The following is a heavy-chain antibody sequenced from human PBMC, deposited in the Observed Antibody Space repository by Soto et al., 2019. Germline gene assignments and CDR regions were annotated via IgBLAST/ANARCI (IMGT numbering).Heavy chain of an antibody. CDR3: VQCVSILAVLVSDY. CDR1: GMSLSSSGGS. CDR2: LPWDDHR. V-gene: IGHV2-5*02. J-gene: IGHJ4*02. D-gene: IGHD3-16*02. Sequence: QITLKESGPTLVKPTQTLTLTCTLSGMSLSSSGGSVGWIRQPPGKALECLVLLPWDDHRDYSPTLKTRLTIAKDNSKSAGVPATADKDPAKPATCCCVQCVSILAVLVSDYWGQGTPVIVSS.